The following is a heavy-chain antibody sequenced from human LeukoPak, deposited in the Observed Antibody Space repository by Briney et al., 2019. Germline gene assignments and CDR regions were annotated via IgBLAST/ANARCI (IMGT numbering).Heavy chain of an antibody. CDR1: GGTFSSYA. Sequence: SVNVSCKASGGTFSSYAISWVRQAPGQGLEWMGGIIPIFGTANYAQKFQGRVTITADESTSTAYMELSSLRSEDTAVYYCARNDFWSGYYTDYYYYGMDVWGQGTTVTVSS. J-gene: IGHJ6*02. CDR3: ARNDFWSGYYTDYYYYGMDV. CDR2: IIPIFGTA. D-gene: IGHD3-3*01. V-gene: IGHV1-69*13.